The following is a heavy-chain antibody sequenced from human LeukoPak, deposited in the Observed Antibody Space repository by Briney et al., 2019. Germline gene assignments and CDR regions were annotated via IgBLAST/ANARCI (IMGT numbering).Heavy chain of an antibody. CDR1: GFTFSSYS. Sequence: PGGSLRLSRAPSGFTFSSYSTNWVRQAPGKGLEWVSSISSSSSYIYYAASVKGRFTLSRDNAKNSLYLQMNSLRAEDTAVYYCARRPPGFDPWGQGTLVTVSS. J-gene: IGHJ5*02. V-gene: IGHV3-21*01. CDR2: ISSSSSYI. CDR3: ARRPPGFDP.